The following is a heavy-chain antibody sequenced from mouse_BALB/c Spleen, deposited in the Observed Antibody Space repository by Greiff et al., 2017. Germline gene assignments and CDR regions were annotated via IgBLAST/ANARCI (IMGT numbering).Heavy chain of an antibody. CDR3: ARSMITTHYYAMDY. D-gene: IGHD2-4*01. J-gene: IGHJ4*01. V-gene: IGHV1-54*03. CDR2: INPGSGGT. Sequence: QVQLQQSGAELVRPGTSVKVSCKASGYAFTNYLIEWVKQRPGQGLEWIGVINPGSGGTNYNEKFKGKATLTADKSSSTAYMQLSSLTSDDSAVYCCARSMITTHYYAMDYWGQGTSVTVSS. CDR1: GYAFTNYL.